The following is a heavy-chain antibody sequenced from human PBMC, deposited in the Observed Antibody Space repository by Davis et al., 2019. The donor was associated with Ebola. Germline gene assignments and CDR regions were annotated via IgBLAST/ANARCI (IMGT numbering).Heavy chain of an antibody. J-gene: IGHJ3*02. CDR1: GYTFTGYY. V-gene: IGHV1-2*02. Sequence: ASVKVSCKASGYTFTGYYMHWVRQAPGQGLEWMGWINPNSGGTNYAQKFQGRVTMTEDTSTDTAYMELSSLRSEDTAVYYCARGTGEVEMATITVSAFDIWGQGTMVTVSS. D-gene: IGHD5-24*01. CDR3: ARGTGEVEMATITVSAFDI. CDR2: INPNSGGT.